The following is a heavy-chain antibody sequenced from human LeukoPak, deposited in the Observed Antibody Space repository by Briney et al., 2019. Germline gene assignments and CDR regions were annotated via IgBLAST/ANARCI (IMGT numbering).Heavy chain of an antibody. CDR1: GGSISSYY. D-gene: IGHD1-26*01. V-gene: IGHV4-59*01. J-gene: IGHJ4*02. Sequence: SETLSLTCTVSGGSISSYYWSWIRQPPGKGLEWIGYIYYSGSTNYNPSLKSQVTISVDTSKNQFSLKLSSVTAADTAVYYCARAGGVGATTDYWGQGTLVTVSS. CDR2: IYYSGST. CDR3: ARAGGVGATTDY.